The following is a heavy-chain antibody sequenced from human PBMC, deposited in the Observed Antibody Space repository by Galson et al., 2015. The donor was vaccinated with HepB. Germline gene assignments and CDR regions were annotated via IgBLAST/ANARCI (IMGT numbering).Heavy chain of an antibody. CDR3: ASGKEDIVVVPATWGFDY. D-gene: IGHD2-2*01. V-gene: IGHV1-69*06. J-gene: IGHJ4*02. Sequence: SVKVSCKASGGTFNNYTISWVRQVPGQGLEWVGGIIPIFGTANYAQKFQGRVTITADKSTSTAYMELSSLRSEDTAVYYCASGKEDIVVVPATWGFDYWGQGTLVTVSS. CDR1: GGTFNNYT. CDR2: IIPIFGTA.